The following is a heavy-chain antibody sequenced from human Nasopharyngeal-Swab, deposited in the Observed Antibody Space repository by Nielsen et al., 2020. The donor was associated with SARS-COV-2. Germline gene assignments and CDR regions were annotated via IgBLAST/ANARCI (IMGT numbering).Heavy chain of an antibody. J-gene: IGHJ6*02. CDR3: ARVPRDHYYYGMDV. D-gene: IGHD5-24*01. Sequence: WIRQPPGKGLEWIGSIYYSGSTYYNPSLKSRVTISVDTSKNQFPLKLSSVTAADTAVYYCARVPRDHYYYGMDVWGQGTTVTVSS. V-gene: IGHV4-39*06. CDR2: IYYSGST.